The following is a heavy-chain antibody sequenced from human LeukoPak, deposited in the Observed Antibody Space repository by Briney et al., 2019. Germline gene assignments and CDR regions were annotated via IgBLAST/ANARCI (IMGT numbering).Heavy chain of an antibody. J-gene: IGHJ4*02. CDR3: ARRAVRAVTTPFDY. V-gene: IGHV1-3*01. Sequence: ASVKVSCKASGYTFTSYAMHWVRQAPGQRLEWMGWINAGNGNTKYSQKFQGRVTITRDTSASTAYMELSSLRSEDTAVYYCARRAVRAVTTPFDYWGQGTLVTVSS. CDR1: GYTFTSYA. CDR2: INAGNGNT. D-gene: IGHD4-17*01.